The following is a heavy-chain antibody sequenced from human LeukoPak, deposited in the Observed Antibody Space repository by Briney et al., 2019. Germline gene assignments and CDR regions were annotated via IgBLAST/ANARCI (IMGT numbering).Heavy chain of an antibody. J-gene: IGHJ4*02. V-gene: IGHV3-7*03. CDR3: ARGVYYFDY. CDR1: GFTFSSSW. CDR2: IKEDGGEK. D-gene: IGHD3-16*01. Sequence: TGRSLRLSCVASGFTFSSSWMAWVRQAPGKGLEWVANIKEDGGEKYCVDSVKGRFTISRDNAKNSLFLQMMSLRAEDTAVYYCARGVYYFDYWGQGTLVTVSS.